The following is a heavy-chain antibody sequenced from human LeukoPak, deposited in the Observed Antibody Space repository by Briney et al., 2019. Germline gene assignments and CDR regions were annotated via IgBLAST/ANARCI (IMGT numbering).Heavy chain of an antibody. V-gene: IGHV4-4*02. CDR1: GGSITTNNKW. CDR3: AKSRGLGNYFDS. D-gene: IGHD3-16*01. Sequence: PSETLSLTCTVSGGSITTNNKWWSWVRRPPGKGLEWIGEIYHTGSTNFNPSLRSRVTISIDKSKSQISLNLSSVTAADTAVYYCAKSRGLGNYFDSWGQGTLVTASS. CDR2: IYHTGST. J-gene: IGHJ4*02.